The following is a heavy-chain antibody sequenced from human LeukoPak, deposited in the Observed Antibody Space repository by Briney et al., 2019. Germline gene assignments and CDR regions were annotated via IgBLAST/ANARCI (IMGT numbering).Heavy chain of an antibody. Sequence: SETLSLTCTVAGGSTNTYYWSWIRQPPGGRLGWVGYIYYSGDTNCNPALKSRVTMSVDTPKSQCSLKLTSLTAADSAVYSCARDTPRAGLTEFYFWGHGTLGTASS. CDR3: ARDTPRAGLTEFYF. CDR1: GGSTNTYY. J-gene: IGHJ4*01. V-gene: IGHV4-59*01. CDR2: IYYSGDT. D-gene: IGHD3-9*01.